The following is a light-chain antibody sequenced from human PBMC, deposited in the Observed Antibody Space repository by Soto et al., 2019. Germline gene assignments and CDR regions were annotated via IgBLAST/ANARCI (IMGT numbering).Light chain of an antibody. J-gene: IGKJ1*01. V-gene: IGKV1-8*01. Sequence: IRMPQSPSSLSASVGDRVTITFRASQGISSYLAWYQQKPGKAPKLLIYAASTLQSGVPSRFSGSGSGTDFTLTISCLQSEDFATYYCQQYYSYPPWTFGQGTKVDIK. CDR1: QGISSY. CDR2: AAS. CDR3: QQYYSYPPWT.